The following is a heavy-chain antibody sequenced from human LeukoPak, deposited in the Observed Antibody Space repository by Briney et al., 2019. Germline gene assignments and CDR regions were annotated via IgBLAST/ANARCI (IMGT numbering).Heavy chain of an antibody. Sequence: GGSLRLSCAASGFTFSNFAMHWVRQAPGKGLEWVAVISYDGDNEYYADSVKGQFTISRDNSKDRLYLQMNSLRPEDTAMYYCARVRGGRSWYYYGMDVWGRGTTVTVS. CDR2: ISYDGDNE. D-gene: IGHD3-16*01. V-gene: IGHV3-30-3*01. J-gene: IGHJ6*02. CDR1: GFTFSNFA. CDR3: ARVRGGRSWYYYGMDV.